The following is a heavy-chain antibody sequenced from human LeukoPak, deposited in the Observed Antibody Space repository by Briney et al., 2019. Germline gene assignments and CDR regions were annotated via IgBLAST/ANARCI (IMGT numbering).Heavy chain of an antibody. V-gene: IGHV3-23*01. CDR3: AKSWNYYDSSGGDALDI. J-gene: IGHJ3*02. D-gene: IGHD3-22*01. CDR1: EFSVGSNY. Sequence: GGSLRLSCAASEFSVGSNYMTWVRQAPGKGLEWVSGISGSGISTYYADSVKGRFTISRDNSKNTLYLQMNSLRVEDTAVYYCAKSWNYYDSSGGDALDIWGQGTMVTVSS. CDR2: ISGSGIST.